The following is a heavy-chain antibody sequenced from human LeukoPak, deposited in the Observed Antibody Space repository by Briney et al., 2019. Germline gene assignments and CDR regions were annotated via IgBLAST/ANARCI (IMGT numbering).Heavy chain of an antibody. CDR1: GGSITSDGPY. CDR2: IHYSGNA. D-gene: IGHD6-19*01. V-gene: IGHV4-31*03. CDR3: ARTTVAAETAFDY. J-gene: IGHJ4*02. Sequence: SETLSLTCTVSGGSITSDGPYWSWIRQHPGKGLEWIGYIHYSGNAYFHPSLESRVAISVDTSKNQFSLKLSSVTAADTAVYYCARTTVAAETAFDYWGQGTLVTVSS.